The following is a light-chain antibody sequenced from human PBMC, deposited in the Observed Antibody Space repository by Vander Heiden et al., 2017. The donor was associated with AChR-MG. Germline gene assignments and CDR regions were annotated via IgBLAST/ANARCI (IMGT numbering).Light chain of an antibody. J-gene: IGLJ3*02. V-gene: IGLV2-14*03. CDR1: STDIGSNNY. Sequence: QSALTQPAPVSGSPGQSLTISCTGTSTDIGSNNYISWYQQHAGKAVTVLIHDVSDRPSVVAARSSGSKSGNTASLTIAVLETEDEADYYCCSVTSRTTVVFGGGTKLTVL. CDR2: DVS. CDR3: CSVTSRTTVV.